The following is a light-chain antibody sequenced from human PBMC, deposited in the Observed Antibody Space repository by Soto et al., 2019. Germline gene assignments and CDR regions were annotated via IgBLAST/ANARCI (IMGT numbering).Light chain of an antibody. Sequence: QSALTQPPSVSGSPGQSVTISCAGTSSDVGGYNRVSWYQQPQGTAPKLVISEVSNRPSGVPDRFSGSKSANTASLTISGLQAEDEADYYCSSYTGSSTWVFGTGTKVTVL. CDR3: SSYTGSSTWV. CDR1: SSDVGGYNR. V-gene: IGLV2-18*02. CDR2: EVS. J-gene: IGLJ1*01.